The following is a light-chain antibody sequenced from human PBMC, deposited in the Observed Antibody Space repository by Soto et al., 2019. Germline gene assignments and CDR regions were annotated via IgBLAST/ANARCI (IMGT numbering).Light chain of an antibody. CDR3: QQNINWLPLT. CDR2: GAS. CDR1: QSVSSN. Sequence: EIVMTQSPATLSVSPGERATLSCRASQSVSSNLAWYQQKPGQAPRLLIYGASTRATGIPARFSGSGSGTEFPLTISSLQSEDFAVNSCQQNINWLPLTSGGGTKVRSN. J-gene: IGKJ4*01. V-gene: IGKV3-15*01.